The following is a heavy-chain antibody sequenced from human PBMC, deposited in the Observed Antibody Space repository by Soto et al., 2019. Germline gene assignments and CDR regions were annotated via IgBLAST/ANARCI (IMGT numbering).Heavy chain of an antibody. V-gene: IGHV4-39*01. CDR2: IHHTGST. Sequence: QLQLQESGPGLVKPSETLSLTCRVSGRSITESNSYWGWIRQPPGKGLEWIGTIHHTGSTYYNPSLESRVIISLDTSKNQFSLKLSSVTTADTALYYCARPEGGYCSGYSWFDPWGQGTRVTVSS. D-gene: IGHD5-12*01. CDR1: GRSITESNSY. J-gene: IGHJ5*02. CDR3: ARPEGGYCSGYSWFDP.